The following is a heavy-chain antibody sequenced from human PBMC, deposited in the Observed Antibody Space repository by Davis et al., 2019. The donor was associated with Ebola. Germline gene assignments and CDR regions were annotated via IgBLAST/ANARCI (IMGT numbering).Heavy chain of an antibody. D-gene: IGHD6-6*01. J-gene: IGHJ2*01. CDR3: ASGLVRGESYWYFDL. Sequence: SVKVSCKASGGTSSSYAIIWVRQAPGQGLEWMGGIIPILGIANYAQKFQGRVTITADESTSTAYMELSSLRSEDTAVYYCASGLVRGESYWYFDLWGRGTLVTVSS. CDR2: IIPILGIA. CDR1: GGTSSSYA. V-gene: IGHV1-69*10.